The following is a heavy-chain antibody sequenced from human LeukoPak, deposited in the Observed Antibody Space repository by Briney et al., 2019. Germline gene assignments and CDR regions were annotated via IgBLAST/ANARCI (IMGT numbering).Heavy chain of an antibody. V-gene: IGHV4-4*02. J-gene: IGHJ6*03. Sequence: PSETLSLTCAVSGGSISSSNWWSWVRQPPGKGLEWIGEIYHSGSTNYNPSLKSRVTISVDKSKNQFSLKLSSVTAADTAVYYCARDGENYYAYMDVGGKGTTVTVSS. CDR2: IYHSGST. D-gene: IGHD3-3*01. CDR1: GGSISSSNW. CDR3: ARDGENYYAYMDV.